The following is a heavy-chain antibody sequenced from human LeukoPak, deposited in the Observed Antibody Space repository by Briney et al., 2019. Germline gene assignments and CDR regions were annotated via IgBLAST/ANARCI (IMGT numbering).Heavy chain of an antibody. V-gene: IGHV3-7*01. CDR1: GFTFSSYW. Sequence: TGGSLRLSCAASGFTFSSYWMSWVRQAPGKGLEWVANIKQDGSEKYYVDSVKGRFTIARDNAKNSLYLQMNSLRAEDTAVYYCVGHDYYGSGSYYTLTNWGQGTLVTVSS. D-gene: IGHD3-10*01. J-gene: IGHJ4*02. CDR2: IKQDGSEK. CDR3: VGHDYYGSGSYYTLTN.